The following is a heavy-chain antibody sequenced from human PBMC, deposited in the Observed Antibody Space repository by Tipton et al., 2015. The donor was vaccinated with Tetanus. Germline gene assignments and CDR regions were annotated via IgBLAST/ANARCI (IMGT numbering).Heavy chain of an antibody. CDR1: GYSFTSYW. CDR2: IYPGDSDT. V-gene: IGHV5-51*01. Sequence: QLVQSGAEVKKPGESLKISCKGSGYSFTSYWIGWVRQMPGKGLEWMGIIYPGDSDTRYSPSFQGQVTISADKSISTAYLQWSSLKASDTAMYYCARLGYYYDSSGYDGDNWFDPWGQGTLVPVSS. D-gene: IGHD3-22*01. CDR3: ARLGYYYDSSGYDGDNWFDP. J-gene: IGHJ5*02.